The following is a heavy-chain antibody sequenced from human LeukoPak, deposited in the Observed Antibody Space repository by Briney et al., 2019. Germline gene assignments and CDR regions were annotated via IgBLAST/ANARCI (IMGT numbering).Heavy chain of an antibody. Sequence: GGSLRLSCAASGFTFSSYAMSWVRQAPGKGLEWVSTISGSGDSTYYADSVKGRFTISRDNSKNTLYLQMNSLRAEDTAVYYCAKGRDILTGPYDYWGQGTLVTVSS. CDR3: AKGRDILTGPYDY. D-gene: IGHD3-9*01. CDR1: GFTFSSYA. J-gene: IGHJ4*02. CDR2: ISGSGDST. V-gene: IGHV3-23*01.